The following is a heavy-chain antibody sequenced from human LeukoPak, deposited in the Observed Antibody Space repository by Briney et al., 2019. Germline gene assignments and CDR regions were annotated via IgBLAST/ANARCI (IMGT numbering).Heavy chain of an antibody. D-gene: IGHD2-21*02. J-gene: IGHJ4*02. CDR3: ARESGWDCGADCYSDY. Sequence: QTGGSLRLSCAPSGFTLSSYAMSWVRQAPGKGLEWVSPISGIGGSTYYADSVKGRFTISRDNAKNSLYLQMNSLRAEDTAVYYCARESGWDCGADCYSDYWGQGTLVTVSS. CDR1: GFTLSSYA. CDR2: ISGIGGST. V-gene: IGHV3-23*01.